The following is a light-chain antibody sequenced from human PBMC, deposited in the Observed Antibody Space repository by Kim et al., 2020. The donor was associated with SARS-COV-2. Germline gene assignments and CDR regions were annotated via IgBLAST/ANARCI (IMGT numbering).Light chain of an antibody. CDR1: QGISNY. CDR3: EKYDRASWT. CDR2: GAS. J-gene: IGKJ1*01. Sequence: ASVGDIVTITCRASQGISNYLAWYQQKPGKPPKLLIYGASALHSGVPSRFSGSGSGTDFTLTISSLQPEDVATYYCEKYDRASWTFGQGTKVDIK. V-gene: IGKV1-27*01.